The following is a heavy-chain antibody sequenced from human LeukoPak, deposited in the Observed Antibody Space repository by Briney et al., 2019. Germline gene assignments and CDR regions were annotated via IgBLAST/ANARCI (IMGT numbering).Heavy chain of an antibody. J-gene: IGHJ4*02. CDR1: GFTFSDYD. CDR2: ITDDSNTM. V-gene: IGHV3-11*04. Sequence: GGSLRLSCAASGFTFSDYDMSWIRQAPGEGLEWISYITDDSNTMYYVDSVKGRFTISRDNTKNSLYLQMNSLRAEDTAVYYCVARGGWARFDYWGQGTLVTVSS. CDR3: VARGGWARFDY. D-gene: IGHD6-19*01.